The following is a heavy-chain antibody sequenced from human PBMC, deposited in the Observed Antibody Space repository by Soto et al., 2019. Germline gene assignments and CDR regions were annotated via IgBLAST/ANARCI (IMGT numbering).Heavy chain of an antibody. CDR3: AKTEGYCSGGSCYWFFDY. Sequence: SETLSLTCTVSGGSISSYYWSWIRQPPGKGLEWIGYIYYSGSTNYNPSLKSRVTISVDTSKNQFSLKLSSVTAADTAVYYCAKTEGYCSGGSCYWFFDYWGQGTLVTVSS. J-gene: IGHJ4*02. CDR1: GGSISSYY. CDR2: IYYSGST. D-gene: IGHD2-15*01. V-gene: IGHV4-59*01.